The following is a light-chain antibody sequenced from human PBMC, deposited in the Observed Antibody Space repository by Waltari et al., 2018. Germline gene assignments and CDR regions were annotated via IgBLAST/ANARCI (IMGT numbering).Light chain of an antibody. CDR2: DVN. CDR1: SSDVGLYNL. V-gene: IGLV2-23*02. CDR3: CSYAGTGPDAF. Sequence: QSALTQPASVSGSPGQSITIYCTGTSSDVGLYNLVSWYQQHPGRAPKLIIYDVNMRPSGVSKRFAGSKSGNTASLTVSGLQAEDEADFYCCSYAGTGPDAFFGGGTKLTVL. J-gene: IGLJ2*01.